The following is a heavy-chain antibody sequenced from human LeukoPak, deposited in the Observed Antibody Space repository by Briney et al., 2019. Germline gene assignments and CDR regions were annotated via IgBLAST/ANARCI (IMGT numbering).Heavy chain of an antibody. CDR1: VYTFTVSY. CDR3: AKYYYDSYEGYYFDY. Sequence: GASVTVSFTASVYTFTVSYMHWVRQAPGQGLEWMGLINPNSGGTNYAQKFQGRVTMTRDKSISTAYMQLSRLKSDDTALYYCAKYYYDSYEGYYFDYRGQGTLVTVSS. D-gene: IGHD3-22*01. J-gene: IGHJ4*02. CDR2: INPNSGGT. V-gene: IGHV1-2*02.